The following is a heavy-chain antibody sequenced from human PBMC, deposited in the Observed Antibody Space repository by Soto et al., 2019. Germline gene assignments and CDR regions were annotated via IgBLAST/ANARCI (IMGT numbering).Heavy chain of an antibody. CDR3: GRLKGGNTVDS. D-gene: IGHD2-15*01. V-gene: IGHV4-59*01. Sequence: PSETLSLTCSVSGGSIGTFYWSWIRQPPGKRLEWIGFVYSGGNTNCTNYNPSLKSRVTISVDKSKNQFSLKMKSVTAADTAVYFCGRLKGGNTVDSWGPGTLVTVSS. J-gene: IGHJ4*02. CDR2: VYSGGNTNCT. CDR1: GGSIGTFY.